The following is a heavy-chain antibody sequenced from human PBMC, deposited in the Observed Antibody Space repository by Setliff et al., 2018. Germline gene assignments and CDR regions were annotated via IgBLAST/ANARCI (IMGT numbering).Heavy chain of an antibody. J-gene: IGHJ4*02. V-gene: IGHV1-18*01. CDR3: ARSPPNRGFGSGWYGDF. CDR1: AYSFTNYG. CDR2: ISAYDGNT. D-gene: IGHD6-19*01. Sequence: ASVKVSCKASAYSFTNYGITWVRQAPGQGLEWMGWISAYDGNTRFAQNIQGRVTLTTGTPTSTAYMELRSLRSDDTAVYYCARSPPNRGFGSGWYGDFWGQGTLVTVSS.